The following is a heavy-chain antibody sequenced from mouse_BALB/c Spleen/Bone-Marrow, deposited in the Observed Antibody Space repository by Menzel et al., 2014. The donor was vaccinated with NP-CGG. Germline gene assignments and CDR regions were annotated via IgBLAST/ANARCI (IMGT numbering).Heavy chain of an antibody. V-gene: IGHV1S41*01. Sequence: DLVKPGASVKLSCKASGYTFTNFWINWIKQRPGQGLEWIGRIAPGSGTTYYNEMFKGKATLTVDTSSSTACIQLSSLSSEDSAVYFYARYDYAMDYWGQGTSVTVSS. CDR3: ARYDYAMDY. CDR1: GYTFTNFW. CDR2: IAPGSGTT. J-gene: IGHJ4*01. D-gene: IGHD2-3*01.